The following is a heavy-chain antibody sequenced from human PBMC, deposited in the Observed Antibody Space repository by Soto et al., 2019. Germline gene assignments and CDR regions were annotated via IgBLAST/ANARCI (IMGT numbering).Heavy chain of an antibody. Sequence: GGSLRLSCAASGFTFSSYAMSWVRQAPGKGLEWVSAISGSGGSTYYADSVKGRFTISRDNSKNTLYLQMNSLRAEDTAVYYCAKGPMAARPSYYYYYMDVWGKGTTVTVSS. CDR1: GFTFSSYA. D-gene: IGHD6-6*01. CDR3: AKGPMAARPSYYYYYMDV. J-gene: IGHJ6*03. CDR2: ISGSGGST. V-gene: IGHV3-23*01.